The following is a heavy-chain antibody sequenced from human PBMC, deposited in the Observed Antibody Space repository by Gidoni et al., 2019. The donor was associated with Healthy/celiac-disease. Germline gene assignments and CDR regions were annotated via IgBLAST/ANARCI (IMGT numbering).Heavy chain of an antibody. D-gene: IGHD6-19*01. CDR2: ISYDGSNK. CDR1: GFPFSRYG. J-gene: IGHJ4*02. CDR3: AKELGITEQWPDFDY. Sequence: QVQLVESGGGVVQPGRSLRLPCAAPGFPFSRYGMHWVRQAPGKGLAWVAVISYDGSNKYYADSVKGRFTIARDNSKNTLYLQMNSLRAEDTAVYYCAKELGITEQWPDFDYWGQGTLVTVSS. V-gene: IGHV3-30*18.